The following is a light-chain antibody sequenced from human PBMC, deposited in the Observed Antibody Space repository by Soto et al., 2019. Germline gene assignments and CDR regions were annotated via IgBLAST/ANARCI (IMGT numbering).Light chain of an antibody. Sequence: DIQMTQSPSSLSASVGDRVTITCRASQSIISYLNWYQQKPGKAPKLVIYAAFSLQSGVPSRFSGSGSGTDFTLTIASLQTEDFATYYCQQSYRTPYTFGQGTKLEIK. CDR3: QQSYRTPYT. V-gene: IGKV1-39*01. CDR1: QSIISY. CDR2: AAF. J-gene: IGKJ2*01.